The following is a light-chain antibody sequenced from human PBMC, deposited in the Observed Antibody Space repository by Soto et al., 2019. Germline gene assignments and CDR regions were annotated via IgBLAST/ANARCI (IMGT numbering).Light chain of an antibody. J-gene: IGLJ2*01. CDR3: SSYTRSSLRVI. CDR2: EVS. CDR1: SSDIGGYNY. V-gene: IGLV2-14*01. Sequence: QSVLTQPASVSGSPGQSITISCTGTSSDIGGYNYVSWYQQHPGRAPKLMISEVSNRPSGVSNRFSGSKSGNTASLTISGLQAEDEAAYYFSSYTRSSLRVIFGGGTKLTVL.